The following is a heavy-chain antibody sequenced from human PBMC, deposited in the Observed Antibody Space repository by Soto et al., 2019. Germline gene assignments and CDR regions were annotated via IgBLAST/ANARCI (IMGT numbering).Heavy chain of an antibody. CDR3: AHRYAIQYYFDY. Sequence: QITLKESGPTLVKPTQTLTLTCTFSGFSLSTSGVGVGWIRQPPGKALEWLALIYWDDIKRYSPSLKSRLTITKDTSKNQVVLTMTNMDPVDTATYYSAHRYAIQYYFDYWGQGTLVTVSS. D-gene: IGHD2-8*01. J-gene: IGHJ4*02. V-gene: IGHV2-5*02. CDR1: GFSLSTSGVG. CDR2: IYWDDIK.